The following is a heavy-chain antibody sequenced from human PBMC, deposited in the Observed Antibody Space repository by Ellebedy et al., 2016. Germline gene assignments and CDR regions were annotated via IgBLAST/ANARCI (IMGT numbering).Heavy chain of an antibody. CDR3: AKDGGLGRYCVSASCYSNAFNK. CDR2: ITGDTGTT. D-gene: IGHD2-2*02. Sequence: ETLSLTCAASGFTLNNYAMTWIRQAAGEGLEWVSAITGDTGTTYYADSVKGRFTISRDNSRNTLYLQMNSLRAEDTAIYYCAKDGGLGRYCVSASCYSNAFNKWGQGTMVTVSS. J-gene: IGHJ3*02. CDR1: GFTLNNYA. V-gene: IGHV3-23*01.